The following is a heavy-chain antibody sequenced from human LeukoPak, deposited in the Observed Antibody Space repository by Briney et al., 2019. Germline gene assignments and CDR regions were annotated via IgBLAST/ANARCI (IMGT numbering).Heavy chain of an antibody. CDR1: GFTFSSYW. Sequence: GGSLRLSCAASGFTFSSYWMHWVRQAPGKGLVGVSRINSDGRSTNYADSVKGRFTISRDNAKNTLYLQMNSLRAEDTAVYYCARVRWGGLYYFDYWGQGALVTVSS. D-gene: IGHD3-16*01. CDR3: ARVRWGGLYYFDY. J-gene: IGHJ4*02. V-gene: IGHV3-74*01. CDR2: INSDGRST.